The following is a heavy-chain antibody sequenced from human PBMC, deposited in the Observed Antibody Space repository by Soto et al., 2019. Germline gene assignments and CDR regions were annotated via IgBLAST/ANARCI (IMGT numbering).Heavy chain of an antibody. CDR2: IIPMLGTA. D-gene: IGHD3-22*01. CDR1: GGTFNTFA. Sequence: QVQLVQSGAEVKKPGSSVKVSCMASGGTFNTFAISWVRQAPGQGLQCMGGIIPMLGTAHYAQKFQGRVTITADESTRTVYMELSSLRSEDTAVYYCARFSPPRGYYAYWGQGTLVTVSS. CDR3: ARFSPPRGYYAY. J-gene: IGHJ4*02. V-gene: IGHV1-69*01.